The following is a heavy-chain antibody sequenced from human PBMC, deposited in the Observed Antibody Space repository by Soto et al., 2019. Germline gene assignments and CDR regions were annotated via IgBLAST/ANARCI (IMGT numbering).Heavy chain of an antibody. CDR3: ARSYDSSGYYTVYFDY. D-gene: IGHD3-22*01. J-gene: IGHJ4*02. CDR1: GGCISSNSYS. V-gene: IGHV4-39*01. CDR2: IYDSGST. Sequence: SETLSLTGTVSGGCISSNSYSRGWIRQPPWKGMEWIGSIYDSGSTYYTTSLKXRVTISVDTYKKQFSLKLSSVTDAEKAVYYCARSYDSSGYYTVYFDYWGQGTLVTVSS.